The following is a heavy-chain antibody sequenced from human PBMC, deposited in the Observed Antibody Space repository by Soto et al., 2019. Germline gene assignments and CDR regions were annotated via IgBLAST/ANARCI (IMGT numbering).Heavy chain of an antibody. D-gene: IGHD2-15*01. CDR2: IYWDGDK. J-gene: IGHJ4*02. CDR1: GFSLSTSGVG. Sequence: QITLKESGPTLVKPTQTLTLTCTFSGFSLSTSGVGVGWIRQPPGKALEWLTLIYWDGDKRYSPSLRSRLTITKDTSKNQVVLSMTNMDPVDTATYYCAHGVHCSGGDCMFYYFDFWGQGTLVTVSS. CDR3: AHGVHCSGGDCMFYYFDF. V-gene: IGHV2-5*02.